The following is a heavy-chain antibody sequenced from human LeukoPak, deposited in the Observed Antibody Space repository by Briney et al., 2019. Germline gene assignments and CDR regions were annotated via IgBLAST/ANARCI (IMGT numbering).Heavy chain of an antibody. Sequence: SQTLSLTCAISGDSVSSNSAAWNWIRQSPSRGLKWLGRTYYRSKWYNDYAVSVKSRITINRDTSKNQFSLQLNSVTPEDTAVYYCAREQNSGIAAAGDFDYWGQGTLVTVSS. CDR1: GDSVSSNSAA. J-gene: IGHJ4*02. D-gene: IGHD6-13*01. V-gene: IGHV6-1*01. CDR3: AREQNSGIAAAGDFDY. CDR2: TYYRSKWYN.